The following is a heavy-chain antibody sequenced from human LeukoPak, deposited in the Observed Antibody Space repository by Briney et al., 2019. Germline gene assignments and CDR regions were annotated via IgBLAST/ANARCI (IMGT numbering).Heavy chain of an antibody. V-gene: IGHV3-23*01. J-gene: IGHJ6*02. CDR1: GFTFSTYS. D-gene: IGHD3-22*01. Sequence: PGGSLRLSCAASGFTFSTYSVSWVRQAPGKGLEWVSAISGSGGSTYYADSVKGRFTISRDNSKNTLDLQMNSLRAEDTAIYYCANTIDSSRKYGMDVWGQGTTVTVSS. CDR3: ANTIDSSRKYGMDV. CDR2: ISGSGGST.